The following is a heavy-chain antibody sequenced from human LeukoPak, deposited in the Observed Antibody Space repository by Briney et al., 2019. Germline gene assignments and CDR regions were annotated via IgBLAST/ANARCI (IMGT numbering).Heavy chain of an antibody. D-gene: IGHD3-22*01. CDR1: GGTFSSYA. V-gene: IGHV1-69*13. CDR3: ARVGRTYYYDSSGYYAFDY. J-gene: IGHJ4*02. CDR2: IIPIFGTA. Sequence: SVKVSCMASGGTFSSYAISWVRQAPGQGLEWMGGIIPIFGTANYAQKFQGRVTITADESTSTAYMELSSLRSEDTAVYYCARVGRTYYYDSSGYYAFDYWGQGTLVTVSS.